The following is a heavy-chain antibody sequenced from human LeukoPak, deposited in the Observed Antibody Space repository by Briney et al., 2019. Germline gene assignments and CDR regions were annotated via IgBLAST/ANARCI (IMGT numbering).Heavy chain of an antibody. CDR2: INHSGST. J-gene: IGHJ4*02. CDR1: GGSFSGYY. D-gene: IGHD5-12*01. V-gene: IGHV4-34*01. CDR3: ARGSDIVATDSGFYFDY. Sequence: KPSETLSLTCAVYGGSFSGYYWSWIRQPPGKGLEWIGEINHSGSTNYNLSLKSRVTISVDTSKNQFSLKLSSVTAADTAVYYCARGSDIVATDSGFYFDYWGQGTLVTVSS.